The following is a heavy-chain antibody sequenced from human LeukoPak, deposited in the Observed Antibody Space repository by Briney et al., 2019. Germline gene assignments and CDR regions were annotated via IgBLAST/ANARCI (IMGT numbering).Heavy chain of an antibody. Sequence: GGSLRLSCAASGFTFSSYAMSWVREAPGKGLEWVSAISGSGGSTYYADSVKGRFTISRDNSKNTLYLQMNSLRAEDTAVYCCAKGRCSGGSCYRGDYYGMDVWGQGTTVTVSS. D-gene: IGHD2-15*01. J-gene: IGHJ6*02. CDR1: GFTFSSYA. CDR3: AKGRCSGGSCYRGDYYGMDV. CDR2: ISGSGGST. V-gene: IGHV3-23*01.